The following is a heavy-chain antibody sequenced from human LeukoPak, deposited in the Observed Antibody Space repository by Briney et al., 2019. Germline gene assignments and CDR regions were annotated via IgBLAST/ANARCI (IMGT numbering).Heavy chain of an antibody. CDR1: EFTFSDHY. CDR3: VAMIRGVAY. J-gene: IGHJ4*02. V-gene: IGHV3-72*01. Sequence: PGGSLRISCVASEFTFSDHYMDWVRQGPGKGLEWLGRIKSKTNSYTTDHAASVRGRFTISRDDSKNSLYVQMNSLKIEDTAVYYCVAMIRGVAYWGQGTLVTVSA. D-gene: IGHD3-10*01. CDR2: IKSKTNSYTT.